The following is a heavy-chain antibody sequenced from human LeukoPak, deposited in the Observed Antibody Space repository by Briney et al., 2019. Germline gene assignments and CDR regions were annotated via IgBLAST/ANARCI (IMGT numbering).Heavy chain of an antibody. CDR3: ARYVWGSYRSSDYYFDY. CDR2: IYWDDDK. V-gene: IGHV2-5*02. J-gene: IGHJ4*02. D-gene: IGHD3-16*02. Sequence: SGPTLVNPPQTLTLTCTFSGFSLSTSGVGVGWIRQPPGKALEWLALIYWDDDKRYSPSLKSRLTITKDTSKNQVVLTMTNMDSVDTATYYCARYVWGSYRSSDYYFDYWGQGTLVTVSS. CDR1: GFSLSTSGVG.